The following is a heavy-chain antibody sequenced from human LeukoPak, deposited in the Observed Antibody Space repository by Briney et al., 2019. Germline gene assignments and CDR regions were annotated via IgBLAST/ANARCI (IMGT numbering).Heavy chain of an antibody. Sequence: GGSLRLSCAASGFTFSSYEMNWVRQAPGKGLEWVSYISSSGSTIYYADSVKGRFTISRDNAKNSLYLQMNSLRAEDTAVYYCARDLPVGGSSWYPYAFDIWGQGTMVTVSS. J-gene: IGHJ3*02. CDR2: ISSSGSTI. D-gene: IGHD6-13*01. CDR1: GFTFSSYE. V-gene: IGHV3-48*03. CDR3: ARDLPVGGSSWYPYAFDI.